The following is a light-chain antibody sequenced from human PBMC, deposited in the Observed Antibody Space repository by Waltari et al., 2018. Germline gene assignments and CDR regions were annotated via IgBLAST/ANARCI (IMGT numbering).Light chain of an antibody. Sequence: DIQMTQSPSSLSASVGDRVTITCQASQDISNYLNWYQQKPGKAPKLLIYDASNLETGVPSRFSGSGSGTDFTFTISSLRPEDIATYYCQQYDNLPPYTFGQGTKLE. J-gene: IGKJ2*01. CDR2: DAS. V-gene: IGKV1-33*01. CDR1: QDISNY. CDR3: QQYDNLPPYT.